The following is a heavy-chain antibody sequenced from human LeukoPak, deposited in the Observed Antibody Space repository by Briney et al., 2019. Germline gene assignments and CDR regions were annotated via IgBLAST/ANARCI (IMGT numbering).Heavy chain of an antibody. J-gene: IGHJ6*03. CDR1: GFTFSSYG. CDR3: AKDDWDCSSTSCINYYYYMDV. D-gene: IGHD2-2*01. CDR2: IRYDGSNK. Sequence: PGGSLRLSCAASGFTFSSYGMHWVRQAPGKGLEWVAFIRYDGSNKYYADSVKGRFTISRDNSKNTLYLQMNSLRAEDTAVYYCAKDDWDCSSTSCINYYYYMDVWGKGTTVTISS. V-gene: IGHV3-30*02.